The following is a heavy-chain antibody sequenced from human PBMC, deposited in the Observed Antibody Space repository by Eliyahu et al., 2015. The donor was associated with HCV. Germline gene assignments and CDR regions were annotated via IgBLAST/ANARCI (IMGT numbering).Heavy chain of an antibody. J-gene: IGHJ6*02. D-gene: IGHD3-10*01. Sequence: QVQLVQSGAEVKKPGASVKVSCKASGXTFTSYXMHWVRQAPGQGLEWXGIINPSGGXTSYAQKFQGRVTMTRDTSTSTVYMELSSLRSEDTAVYYCARDFLRTGSYPAYYYYGMDVWGQGTTVTVSS. V-gene: IGHV1-46*01. CDR2: INPSGGXT. CDR3: ARDFLRTGSYPAYYYYGMDV. CDR1: GXTFTSYX.